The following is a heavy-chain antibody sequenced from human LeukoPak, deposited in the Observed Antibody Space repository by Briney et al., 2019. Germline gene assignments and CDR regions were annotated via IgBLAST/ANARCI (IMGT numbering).Heavy chain of an antibody. J-gene: IGHJ3*02. D-gene: IGHD3-16*01. CDR1: GFTVSSNY. CDR3: AKEVGGDYVWGTPDAFDI. V-gene: IGHV3-23*01. Sequence: GGSLRLSCAASGFTVSSNYMSWVRQAPGKGLEWVSAISGSGGSTYYADSVKGRFTISRDNSKNTLYLQMNSLRAEDTAVYYCAKEVGGDYVWGTPDAFDIWGQGTMVTVSS. CDR2: ISGSGGST.